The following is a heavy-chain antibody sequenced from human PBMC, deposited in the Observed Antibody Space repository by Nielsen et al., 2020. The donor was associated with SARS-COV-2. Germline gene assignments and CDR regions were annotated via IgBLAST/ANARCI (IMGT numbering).Heavy chain of an antibody. CDR2: IYHSGST. CDR3: ARETAMVRGVTTRTYYYYGMDV. D-gene: IGHD3-10*01. Sequence: WIRQSPGKGLEWIGEIYHSGSTNYNPSLKSRVTISVDKSKNQFSLKLGSVTAADTAVYYCARETAMVRGVTTRTYYYYGMDVWGQGTTVTVSS. V-gene: IGHV4-4*02. J-gene: IGHJ6*02.